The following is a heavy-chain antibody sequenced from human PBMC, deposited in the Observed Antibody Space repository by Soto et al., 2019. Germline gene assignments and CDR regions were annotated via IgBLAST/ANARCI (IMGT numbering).Heavy chain of an antibody. D-gene: IGHD6-13*01. CDR3: ARGHGSSWLNNIDY. J-gene: IGHJ4*02. V-gene: IGHV4-34*01. Sequence: SETLSLTCAVYGGSFSGYCWSWIRQPPGKGLEWIGEINHSGSTNYNPSLKSRVTISVDTSKNQFSLKLSSVTAADTAVYYCARGHGSSWLNNIDYWGQGTLVTVSS. CDR2: INHSGST. CDR1: GGSFSGYC.